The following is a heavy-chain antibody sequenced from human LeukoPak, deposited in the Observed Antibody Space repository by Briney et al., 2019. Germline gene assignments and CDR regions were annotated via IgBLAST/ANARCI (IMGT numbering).Heavy chain of an antibody. CDR2: ISASGGST. Sequence: GGSLRLSCAASGFTFSSYAMSWVRQAPGKGLERVSAISASGGSTYYADSVKGRFTISRHNAKNSLYLQMNSLRAEDTAVYYCARVAAGVIGMKDAFDIWGQGTMVTVSS. CDR3: ARVAAGVIGMKDAFDI. J-gene: IGHJ3*02. CDR1: GFTFSSYA. D-gene: IGHD3-16*02. V-gene: IGHV3-23*01.